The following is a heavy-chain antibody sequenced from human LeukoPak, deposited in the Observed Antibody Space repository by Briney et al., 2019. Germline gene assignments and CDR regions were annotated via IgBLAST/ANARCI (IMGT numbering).Heavy chain of an antibody. D-gene: IGHD4-11*01. CDR1: GFTFSSYS. V-gene: IGHV3-48*01. J-gene: IGHJ4*02. CDR2: ISSSSSTI. CDR3: AGKDYHFDY. Sequence: GGSLRLSCAASGFTFSSYSMNWVRQAPGKGLEWVSYISSSSSTIYYADSVKGRFTISRDNAKNSLYLQMNSLRAEDTAVYYCAGKDYHFDYWDQGTLVTVSS.